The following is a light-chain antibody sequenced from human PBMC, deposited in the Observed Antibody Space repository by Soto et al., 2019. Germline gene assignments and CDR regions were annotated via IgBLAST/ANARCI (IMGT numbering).Light chain of an antibody. V-gene: IGLV1-44*01. J-gene: IGLJ2*01. CDR3: ASWDVSLVV. CDR1: SSNIGTNT. Sequence: QSVLTQPPSASGTPGQRVTISCCGSSSNIGTNTVIWYQQLPGTAPKLLIHSNNQRPSGVPDRFSGSKSGTSASLAISGLQSEDEADYYCASWDVSLVVFGGGTKLTVL. CDR2: SNN.